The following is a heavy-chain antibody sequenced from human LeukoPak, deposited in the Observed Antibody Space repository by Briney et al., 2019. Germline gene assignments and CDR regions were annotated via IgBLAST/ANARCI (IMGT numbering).Heavy chain of an antibody. CDR1: GFTFSSYS. D-gene: IGHD1-26*01. CDR3: AREPWELLRAFDI. J-gene: IGHJ3*02. V-gene: IGHV3-74*01. CDR2: INSDGSST. Sequence: PGGSLRLSCAASGFTFSSYSMNWVRQAPGKGLVWVSRINSDGSSTSYADSVKGRFTISRDNAKNTLYLQMNSLRAEDTAVYYCAREPWELLRAFDIWGQGTMVTVSS.